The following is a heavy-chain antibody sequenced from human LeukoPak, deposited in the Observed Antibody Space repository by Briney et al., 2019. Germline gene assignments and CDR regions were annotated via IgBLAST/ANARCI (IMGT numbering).Heavy chain of an antibody. Sequence: SETLSLTCTVSGGSISSYYWSWIRQPPGKGLEWIGYIYYSGSTNYNPSLKSRVTISVDTSKNQFSLKLSSVTAADTAVYYCARVPSDYDAYGYWGQGTLVTVSS. CDR1: GGSISSYY. J-gene: IGHJ4*02. CDR3: ARVPSDYDAYGY. CDR2: IYYSGST. D-gene: IGHD4-17*01. V-gene: IGHV4-59*08.